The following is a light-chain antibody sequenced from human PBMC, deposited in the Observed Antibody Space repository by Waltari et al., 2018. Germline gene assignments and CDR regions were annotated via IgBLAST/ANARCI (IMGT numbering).Light chain of an antibody. J-gene: IGKJ1*01. CDR3: LQTSQFTWT. Sequence: DIVMTQTPLSSLVTLGQPASISCRSSQCLVHSDGKTYLCWLQQRPGQPPKLLIYQIAKRVSGVPDRFSGSGAGTDFTLKISRVEAEDVAIYYCLQTSQFTWTFGQGTKVEIE. CDR2: QIA. CDR1: QCLVHSDGKTY. V-gene: IGKV2-24*01.